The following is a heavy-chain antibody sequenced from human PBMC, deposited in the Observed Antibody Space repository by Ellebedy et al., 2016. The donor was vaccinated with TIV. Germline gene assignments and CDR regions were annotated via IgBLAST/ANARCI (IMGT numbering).Heavy chain of an antibody. Sequence: SETLSLXCTVSGGSISSYYWSWIRQPPGKGLEWIGYIYYSGSTNYNPSLKSRVTISVDTSKNQFSLKLSSVTAEDTAVYYCARAGNYYGSVNWFNPWGQGTLVTVSS. CDR2: IYYSGST. CDR3: ARAGNYYGSVNWFNP. D-gene: IGHD3-10*01. V-gene: IGHV4-59*13. J-gene: IGHJ5*02. CDR1: GGSISSYY.